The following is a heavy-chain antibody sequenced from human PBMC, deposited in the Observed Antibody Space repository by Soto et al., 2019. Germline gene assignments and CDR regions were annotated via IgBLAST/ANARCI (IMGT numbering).Heavy chain of an antibody. J-gene: IGHJ4*02. CDR3: ARGSAAGTKSPFDY. D-gene: IGHD6-13*01. Sequence: SETLSLTCTVSGGSISGYYWSWIRQSPGKGLEWIGYIHYSGSTNCNPSLKSRVTISVDTSKNQLSLKLSSVTAADTAVYYCARGSAAGTKSPFDYWGQGTLVTVS. V-gene: IGHV4-59*01. CDR2: IHYSGST. CDR1: GGSISGYY.